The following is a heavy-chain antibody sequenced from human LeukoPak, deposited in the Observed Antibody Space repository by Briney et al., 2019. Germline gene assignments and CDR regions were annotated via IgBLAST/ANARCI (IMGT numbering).Heavy chain of an antibody. J-gene: IGHJ4*02. V-gene: IGHV1-46*01. CDR3: ARSRWEPLPDY. Sequence: ASVKVSCKASGYTFTGYYMHWVRQAPGQGLEWMGIINPSGGSTSYAQKFQGRVTMTRDTSTSTVYMELSSLRSEDTAVYYCARSRWEPLPDYWGQGTLVTVSS. D-gene: IGHD1-26*01. CDR1: GYTFTGYY. CDR2: INPSGGST.